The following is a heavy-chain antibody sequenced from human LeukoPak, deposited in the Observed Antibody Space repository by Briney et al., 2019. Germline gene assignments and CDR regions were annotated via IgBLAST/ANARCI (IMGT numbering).Heavy chain of an antibody. D-gene: IGHD3-22*01. CDR3: ARAYSFGYDSSGYYYAY. CDR2: IYSGGTT. Sequence: GGSLRLSCAASGFTVSSNYMSWVRQAPGKGLEWVSVIYSGGTTYYEDSVKGRFTISRDSSKNTLYLQMNSLRAEDTAVYYCARAYSFGYDSSGYYYAYWGQGTLVTVSS. CDR1: GFTVSSNY. V-gene: IGHV3-53*01. J-gene: IGHJ4*02.